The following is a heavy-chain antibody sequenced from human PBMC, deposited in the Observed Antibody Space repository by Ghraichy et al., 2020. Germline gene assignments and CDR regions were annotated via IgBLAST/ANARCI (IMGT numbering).Heavy chain of an antibody. Sequence: SETLSLTCTVSGGSINSGDYYWSWIRQHPGKGLERIGYIYYSGTTYYNPSLKSRVTISRDTSKNQFFLKLSSVTAADTAVYYCARDSTSYSFDSWGQGTLVTVSS. CDR2: IYYSGTT. D-gene: IGHD6-13*01. CDR1: GGSINSGDYY. V-gene: IGHV4-31*03. J-gene: IGHJ4*02. CDR3: ARDSTSYSFDS.